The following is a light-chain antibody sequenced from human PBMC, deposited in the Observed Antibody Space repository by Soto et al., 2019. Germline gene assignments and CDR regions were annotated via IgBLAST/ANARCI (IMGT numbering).Light chain of an antibody. CDR3: EQHDNSVYI. V-gene: IGKV3-20*01. Sequence: ESVLTQSPGTLSLSPGERATLSCRASQTIIGNYLAWYQQKPGQAPRLLIYGASNRATGVPGRFSGSYSGTDFSLTITRLEPEDVVVYYCEQHDNSVYIFGQGTRLEIK. CDR2: GAS. J-gene: IGKJ2*01. CDR1: QTIIGNY.